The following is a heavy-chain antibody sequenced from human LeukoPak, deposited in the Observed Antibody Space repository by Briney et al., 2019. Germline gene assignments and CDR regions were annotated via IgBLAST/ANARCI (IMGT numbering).Heavy chain of an antibody. CDR3: ARADYYDTSWYFDL. J-gene: IGHJ2*01. CDR1: GGSISSGGYY. Sequence: SETLSLTCTVSGGSISSGGYYWSWIRQHPGKGLEWIGYIYYSGSTYYNPSLKSRVTISVDTSKNQFSLKLSSVTAADTAVYYCARADYYDTSWYFDLWGRGTLVTVSS. V-gene: IGHV4-31*03. D-gene: IGHD3-22*01. CDR2: IYYSGST.